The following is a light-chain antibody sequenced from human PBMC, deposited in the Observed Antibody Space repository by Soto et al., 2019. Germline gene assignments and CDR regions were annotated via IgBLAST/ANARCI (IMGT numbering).Light chain of an antibody. V-gene: IGLV1-51*01. Sequence: QSVLMQPPSVSAAPGQKVTISCSGSSSNIGNNYVTWYQQFPGTAPRPLIYGNNKRPSGVPDRFSGSKSGTSATLGITGLQTGDEADYYCGTWDSSLSVVLFGGGTQLTVL. CDR2: GNN. CDR1: SSNIGNNY. CDR3: GTWDSSLSVVL. J-gene: IGLJ2*01.